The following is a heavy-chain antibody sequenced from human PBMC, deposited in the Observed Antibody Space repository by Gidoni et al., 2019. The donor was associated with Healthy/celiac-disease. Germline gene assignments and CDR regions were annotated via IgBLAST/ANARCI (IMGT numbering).Heavy chain of an antibody. D-gene: IGHD2-2*01. V-gene: IGHV1-2*02. CDR1: GSTFTGYY. CDR3: ARDQDAYCSSTSCRDAFDI. Sequence: QVQLVQSGAAVQKPGASVKVSCKAAGSTFTGYYMHWVRQAPGQGLEWMGWINPNSGGTNYAQKFQGRVTMTRDTSISTAYMELSRLRSDDTAVYYCARDQDAYCSSTSCRDAFDIWGQGTMVTVSS. CDR2: INPNSGGT. J-gene: IGHJ3*02.